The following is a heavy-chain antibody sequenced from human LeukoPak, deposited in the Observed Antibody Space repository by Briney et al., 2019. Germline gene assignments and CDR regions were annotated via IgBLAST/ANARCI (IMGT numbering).Heavy chain of an antibody. CDR3: ARGGIVVVTAMGNWFDP. V-gene: IGHV1-46*01. CDR2: INPSGGST. D-gene: IGHD2-21*02. Sequence: GASVKVSCKASGYTFTSYYMHWVRQAPGQGLEWMGIINPSGGSTSYAQKFQGRVTMTRDASTSTVYRELSSLRSEDTAVYYCARGGIVVVTAMGNWFDPWGQGTLVTVSS. CDR1: GYTFTSYY. J-gene: IGHJ5*02.